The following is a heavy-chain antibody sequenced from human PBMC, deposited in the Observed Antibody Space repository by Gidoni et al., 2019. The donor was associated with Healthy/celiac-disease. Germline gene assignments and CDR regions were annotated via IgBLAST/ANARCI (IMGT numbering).Heavy chain of an antibody. CDR1: GGTFSSYA. CDR2: IIPICGTA. D-gene: IGHD3-22*01. CDR3: ARAYYDSSGYYFGYFDY. Sequence: QVQRVQSGAEVKKPGSSVKVSCKDSGGTFSSYAISWVRQAPGQGLEWMGGIIPICGTANYAQKFQGRVTITADESTSTAYMELSSLGSEDTAVYYCARAYYDSSGYYFGYFDYWGQGTLVTVSS. J-gene: IGHJ4*01. V-gene: IGHV1-69*01.